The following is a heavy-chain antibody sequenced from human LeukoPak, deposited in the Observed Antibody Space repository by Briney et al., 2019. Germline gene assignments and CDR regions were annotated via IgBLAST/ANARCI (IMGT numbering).Heavy chain of an antibody. Sequence: PGGSQRLSCAASGVTLSSYAMSWARQAPGKGLEWVSGISSSGSGGNTYYADSVKGRFTISRDNAKNSLYLQMNSLRTEDTALYYCAKDIVAYSYYYGVDVWGQGTTVTVFS. CDR1: GVTLSSYA. J-gene: IGHJ6*02. CDR2: ISSSGSGGNT. CDR3: AKDIVAYSYYYGVDV. V-gene: IGHV3-23*01. D-gene: IGHD3-16*01.